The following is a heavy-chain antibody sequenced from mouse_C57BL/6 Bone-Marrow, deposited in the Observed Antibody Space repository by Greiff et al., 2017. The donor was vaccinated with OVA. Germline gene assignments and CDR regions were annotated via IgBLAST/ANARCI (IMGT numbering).Heavy chain of an antibody. Sequence: EVKLVESGGDLVKPGGSLKLSCAASGFTFSSYGMSWVRQTPDKRLEWVATISSGGSYTYYPDSVKGRFTISRDNAKNTLYMQMSSLKSEDTAMYYCARQDGYPYFDVWGTGTTVTVSS. CDR1: GFTFSSYG. J-gene: IGHJ1*03. D-gene: IGHD2-3*01. CDR2: ISSGGSYT. V-gene: IGHV5-6*01. CDR3: ARQDGYPYFDV.